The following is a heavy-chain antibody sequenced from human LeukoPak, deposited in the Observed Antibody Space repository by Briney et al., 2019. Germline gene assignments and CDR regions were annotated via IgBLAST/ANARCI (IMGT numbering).Heavy chain of an antibody. CDR2: ISHNNEGT. V-gene: IGHV1-2*02. Sequence: ASVKVSCKASGYTYTDYYIHWVRQAPGQGLEWMGWISHNNEGTKYAQKFQHRVTMTRDTSSSTAYLELNRLTSVDTAVYFCARQQLIYFVYWGQGSLVTVS. CDR1: GYTYTDYY. CDR3: ARQQLIYFVY. J-gene: IGHJ4*02. D-gene: IGHD6-13*01.